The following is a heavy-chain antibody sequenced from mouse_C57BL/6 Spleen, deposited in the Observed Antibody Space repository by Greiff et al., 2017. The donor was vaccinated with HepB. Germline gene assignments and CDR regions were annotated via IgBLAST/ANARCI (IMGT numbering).Heavy chain of an antibody. CDR1: GYTFTSYW. J-gene: IGHJ2*01. Sequence: QVQLQQPGAELVRPGTSVKLSCTASGYTFTSYWMHWVKQRPGQGLEWIGVIDPSDSYTNYNQKFKGKATLTVDTSSSTAYMQLSSLTSGDSAVYYWARGNCSNYEGFYFDYWGQGTTLTVSS. CDR3: ARGNCSNYEGFYFDY. CDR2: IDPSDSYT. V-gene: IGHV1-59*01. D-gene: IGHD2-5*01.